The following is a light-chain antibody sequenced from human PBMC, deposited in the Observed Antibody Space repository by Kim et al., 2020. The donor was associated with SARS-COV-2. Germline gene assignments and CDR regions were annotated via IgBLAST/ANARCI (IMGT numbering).Light chain of an antibody. CDR2: DVS. CDR3: SSHTTSSTYV. CDR1: SSDVVGYNS. J-gene: IGLJ1*01. V-gene: IGLV2-14*03. Sequence: GQSVTIACTGPSSDVVGYNSVSWYQQHPGKAPKLMIYDVSERASGVSNRFSGSQSGNTASLTISGLRAEDEADYYCSSHTTSSTYVFGSGTKVTVL.